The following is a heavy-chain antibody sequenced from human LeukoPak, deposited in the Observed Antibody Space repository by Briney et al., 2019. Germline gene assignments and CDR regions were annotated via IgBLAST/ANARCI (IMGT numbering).Heavy chain of an antibody. CDR3: TGGAGY. CDR1: RFTPRSNW. Sequence: GGSLRLSCVASRFTPRSNWMSGVRQSPGKGRERVANIKQDGSDKYYVDSVKGRFTISRDNAEKSVYLQMTSLRGEDTAVYYCTGGAGYWGQGTPVAVSS. CDR2: IKQDGSDK. J-gene: IGHJ4*02. V-gene: IGHV3-7*01.